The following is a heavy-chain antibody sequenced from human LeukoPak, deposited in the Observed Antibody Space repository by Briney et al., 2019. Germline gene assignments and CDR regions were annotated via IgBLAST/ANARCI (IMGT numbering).Heavy chain of an antibody. J-gene: IGHJ6*03. CDR2: IYSGGST. V-gene: IGHV3-66*01. CDR3: AKGNYYYYMDV. Sequence: PGGSLRLSCAASGFTVSGNYMSWVRQAPGKGLEWVSVIYSGGSTYYADSVKGRFTISRDNSKNTLYLQMDSLRAEDTAVYYCAKGNYYYYMDVWGKGTTVTVSS. CDR1: GFTVSGNY.